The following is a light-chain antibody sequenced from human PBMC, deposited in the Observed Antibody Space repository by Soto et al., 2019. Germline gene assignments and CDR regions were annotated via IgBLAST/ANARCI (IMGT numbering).Light chain of an antibody. CDR2: GAS. Sequence: EIVLTQSPGTLSLSPGERATLSCRASQSVSSSYLAWFQQKPGQAPRRLIYGASSRATGIPDRFSGSGSGTDFTLTISRLQPEDFAVYYCHQYGSSPRTFGQGTQLEIK. CDR3: HQYGSSPRT. V-gene: IGKV3-20*01. J-gene: IGKJ2*01. CDR1: QSVSSSY.